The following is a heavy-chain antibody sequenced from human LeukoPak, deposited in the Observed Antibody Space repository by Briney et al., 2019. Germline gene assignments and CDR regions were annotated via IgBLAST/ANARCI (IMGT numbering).Heavy chain of an antibody. V-gene: IGHV3-33*01. J-gene: IGHJ4*02. CDR2: IWYDGSNK. Sequence: GGSLRLSCAASGFTFSNHGMHWVRQAPGKGPEWVALIWYDGSNKYYGDSVKGRFTNSRDNSKNTVYLQMNSLRAEDTGVYYCARDRLEAVTDDDYFDYWGQGTLVTVSS. D-gene: IGHD2-21*02. CDR3: ARDRLEAVTDDDYFDY. CDR1: GFTFSNHG.